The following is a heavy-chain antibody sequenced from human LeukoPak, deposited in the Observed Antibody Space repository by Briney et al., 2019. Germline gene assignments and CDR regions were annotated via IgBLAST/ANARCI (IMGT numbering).Heavy chain of an antibody. D-gene: IGHD4-23*01. Sequence: TGGSLRLSCAASGFTFSSYSMNWVRQAPGKGLEWVSSISSSSSYIYYADSVKGRFTISRDNAKNSLYLQMNSLRAEDTAVYYCARRLLGYGGKSDYWGQGTLSPSPQ. V-gene: IGHV3-21*01. J-gene: IGHJ4*02. CDR2: ISSSSSYI. CDR3: ARRLLGYGGKSDY. CDR1: GFTFSSYS.